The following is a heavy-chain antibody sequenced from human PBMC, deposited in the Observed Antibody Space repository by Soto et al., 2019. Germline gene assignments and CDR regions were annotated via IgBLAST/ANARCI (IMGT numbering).Heavy chain of an antibody. CDR1: GDSVSSNSAA. V-gene: IGHV6-1*01. J-gene: IGHJ6*03. CDR2: TYYRSRWYN. Sequence: QVQLQESGPGLVKPSQTLSLTCAISGDSVSSNSAAWNWIRLSPSRGLVWLARTYYRSRWYNDYAVSVRSRITVNPDTSKIQFSLQLTSVTPEDTAVYYCAGTTSHQWYYMDVWGKGTTVTVSS. CDR3: AGTTSHQWYYMDV. D-gene: IGHD1-7*01.